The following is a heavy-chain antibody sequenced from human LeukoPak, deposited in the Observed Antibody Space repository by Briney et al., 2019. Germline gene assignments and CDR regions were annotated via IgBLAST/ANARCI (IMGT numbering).Heavy chain of an antibody. CDR2: INPSGGST. V-gene: IGHV1-46*01. CDR1: GYTFTSYY. J-gene: IGHJ4*02. Sequence: ASVKVSCKASGYTFTSYYMHWVRQAPGQGLEWMGIINPSGGSTSYAQKFQGRVTMTGDTSTSTAYMELSSLRSEDTAVYYCAREVRIAAAGTDAFDYWGQGTLVTVSS. D-gene: IGHD6-13*01. CDR3: AREVRIAAAGTDAFDY.